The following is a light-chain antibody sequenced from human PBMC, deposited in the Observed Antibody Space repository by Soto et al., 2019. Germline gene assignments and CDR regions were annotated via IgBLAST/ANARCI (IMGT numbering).Light chain of an antibody. Sequence: QSALTQPASVSGSPGQSITISCTGTGSDVGGYKYVSWYQKHPGKAPNLMIYEVSNRPSGISSRFSGSKSGNTASLTISGLQAEDEADYYCSSYTSGSSHYVFGTGTKLTVL. J-gene: IGLJ1*01. CDR2: EVS. V-gene: IGLV2-14*01. CDR1: GSDVGGYKY. CDR3: SSYTSGSSHYV.